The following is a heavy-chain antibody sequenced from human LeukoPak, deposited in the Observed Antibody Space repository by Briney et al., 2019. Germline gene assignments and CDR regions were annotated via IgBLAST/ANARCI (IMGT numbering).Heavy chain of an antibody. V-gene: IGHV6-1*01. Sequence: SQTLSLTCALSGDSVSSNSAAWNWLRQSPSRGLEWLGRTYYRSKWYNDYAVSVKNRITINPDTSKNQFSLQLNSVTPEDTAVYYCARDRSGIAVTDIHAFDIWGQGTMVTVSS. CDR1: GDSVSSNSAA. D-gene: IGHD2-21*02. CDR3: ARDRSGIAVTDIHAFDI. J-gene: IGHJ3*02. CDR2: TYYRSKWYN.